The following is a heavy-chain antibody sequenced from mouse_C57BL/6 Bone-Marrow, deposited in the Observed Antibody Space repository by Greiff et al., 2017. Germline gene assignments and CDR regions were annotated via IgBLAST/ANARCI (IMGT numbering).Heavy chain of an antibody. Sequence: VHLVESGAELVRPGASVTLSCKASGYTFTDYEMHWVKQTPVHGLEWIGAIDPETGGTAYNQKFKGKAILTADKSSSTAYMELRSLTSEDSAVYYCTRGWGWLLWFAYWGQGTLVTVSA. D-gene: IGHD2-3*01. CDR3: TRGWGWLLWFAY. J-gene: IGHJ3*01. V-gene: IGHV1-15*01. CDR2: IDPETGGT. CDR1: GYTFTDYE.